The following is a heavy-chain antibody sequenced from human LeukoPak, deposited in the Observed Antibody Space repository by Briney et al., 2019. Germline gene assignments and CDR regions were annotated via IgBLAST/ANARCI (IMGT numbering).Heavy chain of an antibody. CDR3: AKGTSVHGMDV. CDR1: GFTFDDYA. V-gene: IGHV3-23*01. D-gene: IGHD4-17*01. Sequence: GGSLRLSCAASGFTFDDYAMHWVRQAPGKGLEWVSAISGSGGSTYYADSVKGRFTISRDNSKNTLYLQMNSLRAEDTAVYYCAKGTSVHGMDVWGQGTTVTVSS. J-gene: IGHJ6*02. CDR2: ISGSGGST.